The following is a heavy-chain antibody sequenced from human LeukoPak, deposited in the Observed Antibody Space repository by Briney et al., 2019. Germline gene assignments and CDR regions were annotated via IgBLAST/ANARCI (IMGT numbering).Heavy chain of an antibody. Sequence: GRSLRLSCAASGFTFSSYWMHWVRQAPGKGLVWVSRINTDGSSTSYADSVKGRFTISRDNAKNTLYLQMNSLRAEDTAVYYCAREGDYYDSSGYYFDAFDIWGQGTMVTVSS. D-gene: IGHD3-22*01. J-gene: IGHJ3*02. CDR2: INTDGSST. CDR1: GFTFSSYW. CDR3: AREGDYYDSSGYYFDAFDI. V-gene: IGHV3-74*01.